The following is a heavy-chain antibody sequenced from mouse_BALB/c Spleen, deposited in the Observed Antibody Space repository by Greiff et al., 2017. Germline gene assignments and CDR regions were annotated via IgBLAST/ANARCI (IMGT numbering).Heavy chain of an antibody. CDR3: TRGYGNYWYFDV. D-gene: IGHD2-1*01. Sequence: EVQLQQSGTVLARPGASVKMSCKASGYSFTSYWMHWVKQRPGQGLEWIGAIYPGNSDTSYNQKFKGKAKLTAVTSASTAYMELSSLTNEDSAVYYCTRGYGNYWYFDVWGAGTTVTVSS. CDR2: IYPGNSDT. CDR1: GYSFTSYW. V-gene: IGHV1-5*01. J-gene: IGHJ1*01.